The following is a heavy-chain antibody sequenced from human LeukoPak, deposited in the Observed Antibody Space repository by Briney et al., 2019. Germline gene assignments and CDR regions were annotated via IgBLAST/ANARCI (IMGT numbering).Heavy chain of an antibody. J-gene: IGHJ4*02. CDR2: IFGGGTT. D-gene: IGHD3-10*01. Sequence: GGSLRLSCAASGFTFSSYAMSWVRQAPGKGLGWVSVIFGGGTTYYADSVKGRFTISRHNSKNTLYLQMSSLRPEDTAVYYCARGVSGSYSFDSWGQGTRVTVSS. CDR3: ARGVSGSYSFDS. CDR1: GFTFSSYA. V-gene: IGHV3-53*04.